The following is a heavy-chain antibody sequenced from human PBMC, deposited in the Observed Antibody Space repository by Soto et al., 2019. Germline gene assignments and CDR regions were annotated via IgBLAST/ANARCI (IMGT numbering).Heavy chain of an antibody. Sequence: QPGGSLRLSCAASGFTFSNYWMNWVRQAPGKGLEWVANINQDGSGKSYVDSVKGRFTISRDNAKNSLYLQMNSLRAEDTAVYYCARGISSPGVDFWGQGTLVTAPQ. D-gene: IGHD1-1*01. CDR3: ARGISSPGVDF. J-gene: IGHJ4*02. CDR1: GFTFSNYW. V-gene: IGHV3-7*03. CDR2: INQDGSGK.